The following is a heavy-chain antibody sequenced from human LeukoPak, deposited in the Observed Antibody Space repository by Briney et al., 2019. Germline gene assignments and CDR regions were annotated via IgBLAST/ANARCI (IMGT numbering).Heavy chain of an antibody. Sequence: GGSLRLSCAASGFTFSSYSMNWVRQAPGKGLEWVSSISSSSYIYYADSVKGRFTISRDNAKNSLYLQMNSLRAEDTAVYYCARDCSIVVAKGWFDPWGQGTLVTVSS. CDR3: ARDCSIVVAKGWFDP. J-gene: IGHJ5*02. CDR2: ISSSSYI. D-gene: IGHD6-19*01. CDR1: GFTFSSYS. V-gene: IGHV3-21*01.